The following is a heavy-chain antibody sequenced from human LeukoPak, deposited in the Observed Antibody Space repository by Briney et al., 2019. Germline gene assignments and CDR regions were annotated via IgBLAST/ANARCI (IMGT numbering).Heavy chain of an antibody. D-gene: IGHD4-23*01. CDR3: ASVVGGGNSGYYYYYGMDV. V-gene: IGHV4-34*01. CDR1: GGSFSGYY. J-gene: IGHJ6*02. CDR2: INHSGST. Sequence: SETLSLTCAVYGGSFSGYYWSWIRQPPGKGLEWIGEINHSGSTNYNPSLKSRVTISVDTSKNQFSLKLSSVTAADTAVYYCASVVGGGNSGYYYYYGMDVWGQGTTVTVSS.